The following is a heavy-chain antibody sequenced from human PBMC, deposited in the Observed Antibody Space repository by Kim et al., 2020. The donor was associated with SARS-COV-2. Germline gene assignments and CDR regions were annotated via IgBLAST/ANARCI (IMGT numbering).Heavy chain of an antibody. V-gene: IGHV3-11*05. CDR1: GFSFSDFY. CDR2: ISNSGNYT. CDR3: AREDRAINWFDP. Sequence: GGSLRLSCAASGFSFSDFYMSWIRQAPGKGLEWISYISNSGNYTNYADSVKGRFTISRDNAENSVYLQMSSLRAEDTAIYYCAREDRAINWFDPWGQGTLVTVSS. J-gene: IGHJ5*02. D-gene: IGHD2-2*01.